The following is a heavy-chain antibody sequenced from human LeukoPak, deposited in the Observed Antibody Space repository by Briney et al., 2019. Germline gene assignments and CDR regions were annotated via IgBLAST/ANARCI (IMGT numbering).Heavy chain of an antibody. J-gene: IGHJ3*02. V-gene: IGHV5-51*01. D-gene: IGHD6-19*01. CDR3: ARRGYISAWRDAFDI. CDR1: GYSFTNYW. CDR2: IYPGDSDT. Sequence: GESLKISCKGSGYSFTNYWIGWVRQMPGKGLEWMGIIYPGDSDTRYSPSFQGQVTISADKSISTAYMQWSSLKASDTAMYYCARRGYISAWRDAFDIWGQGTLVTVSS.